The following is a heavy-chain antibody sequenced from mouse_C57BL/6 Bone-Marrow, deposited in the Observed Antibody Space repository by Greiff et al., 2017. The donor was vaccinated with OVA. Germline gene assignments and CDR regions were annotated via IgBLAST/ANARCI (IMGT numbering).Heavy chain of an antibody. J-gene: IGHJ1*03. Sequence: QVQLKESGAELAKPGASVKLSCKASGYTFTSYWMHWVKQRPGQGLEWIGYINPSSGYTKYNQKFKDKATLTADKSPSTAYMQLSSLTYEDSAVYYCARSIYGYFDVWGTGTTVTVSS. D-gene: IGHD1-3*01. CDR3: ARSIYGYFDV. CDR2: INPSSGYT. V-gene: IGHV1-7*01. CDR1: GYTFTSYW.